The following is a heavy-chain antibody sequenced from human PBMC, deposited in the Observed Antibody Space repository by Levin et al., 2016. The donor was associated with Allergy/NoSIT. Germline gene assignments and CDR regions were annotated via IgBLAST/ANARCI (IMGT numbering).Heavy chain of an antibody. J-gene: IGHJ5*02. CDR3: ARGCDSYCSSTSCYPFWFDP. CDR2: IIPIFGTA. V-gene: IGHV1-69*06. Sequence: WVRQAPGQGLEWMGGIIPIFGTANYAQKFQGRVTITADKSTSTAYMELSSLRSEDTAVYYCARGCDSYCSSTSCYPFWFDPWGQGTLVTVSS. D-gene: IGHD2-2*01.